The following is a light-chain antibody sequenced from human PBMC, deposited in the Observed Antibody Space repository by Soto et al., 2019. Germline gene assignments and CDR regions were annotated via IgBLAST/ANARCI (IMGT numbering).Light chain of an antibody. CDR3: QQYDNWPKT. CDR1: QSVSSSY. J-gene: IGKJ1*01. V-gene: IGKV3-15*01. Sequence: EILLPLSPTTLSVSPGERATLSCRASQSVSSSYLAWYQQKPGQAPRLLIYAASTRATGIPARFSGSGSETEFTLTISSLQSEDLAVYYCQQYDNWPKTFGQGTKVDI. CDR2: AAS.